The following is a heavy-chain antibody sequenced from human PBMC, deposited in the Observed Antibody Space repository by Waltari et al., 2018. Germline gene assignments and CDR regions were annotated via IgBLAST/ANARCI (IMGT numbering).Heavy chain of an antibody. CDR3: ARVSRRTYRSPVPGRHFYYGMDV. V-gene: IGHV3-74*03. Sequence: EEQLVESGGGLVQPGDSLRLSCAASGFTFSSYWMNWVRQAPGKGPLWVSRSSSDASETTYADSVKGRFTISRDNARNTLYLQMNRLRAEDTAVYFCARVSRRTYRSPVPGRHFYYGMDVWGQGTTVTVSS. CDR2: SSSDASET. D-gene: IGHD1-1*01. CDR1: GFTFSSYW. J-gene: IGHJ6*02.